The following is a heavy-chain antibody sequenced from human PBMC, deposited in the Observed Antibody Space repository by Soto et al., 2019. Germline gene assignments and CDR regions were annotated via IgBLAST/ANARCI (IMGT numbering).Heavy chain of an antibody. CDR2: ITDNGGST. V-gene: IGHV3-23*01. CDR1: GFTFIRDG. J-gene: IGHJ4*02. Sequence: QPGGSLRLSCAASGFTFIRDGMSWVRQAPGKGLEWVSLITDNGGSTYYADSVKGRFTISRDNTKNTLFLQMNSLRAEDTAVYYCAKERATTTAFDYWGQGALVTVSS. D-gene: IGHD4-17*01. CDR3: AKERATTTAFDY.